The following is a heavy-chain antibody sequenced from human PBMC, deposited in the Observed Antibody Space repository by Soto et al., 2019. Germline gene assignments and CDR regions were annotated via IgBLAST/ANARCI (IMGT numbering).Heavy chain of an antibody. J-gene: IGHJ4*02. Sequence: EVQLVNSGGGLVQPGGSLRLSCAASGFTFSSYGMNWVLQAPGKGLEWVSYISSGTVTTYDADSVKVRFTISRDKAKRSLYLKLHSPRDTATSFYDRETGGAGRPDYWGQGTLVIVSS. CDR2: ISSGTVTT. CDR3: ETGGAGRPDY. D-gene: IGHD6-13*01. V-gene: IGHV3-48*02. CDR1: GFTFSSYG.